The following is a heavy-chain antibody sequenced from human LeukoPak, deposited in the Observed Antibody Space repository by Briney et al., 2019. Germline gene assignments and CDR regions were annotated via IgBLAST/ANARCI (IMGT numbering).Heavy chain of an antibody. CDR1: GFTFSTYS. D-gene: IGHD3-22*01. V-gene: IGHV3-21*01. J-gene: IGHJ5*02. Sequence: GGSLRLSCAASGFTFSTYSMSRVRQAPGRGLEWVSSITSSSSYIYYADSVKGRFTISRDNAKNSLYLQMNSLRAEDTAVYYCARNYYDSSVYLTSFDPWGQGTLVTVSS. CDR2: ITSSSSYI. CDR3: ARNYYDSSVYLTSFDP.